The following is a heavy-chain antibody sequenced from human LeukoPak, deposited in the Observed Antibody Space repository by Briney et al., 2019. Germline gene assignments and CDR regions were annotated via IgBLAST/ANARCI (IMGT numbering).Heavy chain of an antibody. CDR1: GFTFSSYA. CDR2: ISGSGGST. Sequence: GGSLRLSCAASGFTFSSYAMSWVRQAPGKGLEWVSAISGSGGSTYYADSVKGRFTISRDNSKNTLYLQMNSLRAEDTAVYYCAKDPRRRVVAATWFDPWGQGTLVTVSS. J-gene: IGHJ5*02. D-gene: IGHD2-15*01. V-gene: IGHV3-23*01. CDR3: AKDPRRRVVAATWFDP.